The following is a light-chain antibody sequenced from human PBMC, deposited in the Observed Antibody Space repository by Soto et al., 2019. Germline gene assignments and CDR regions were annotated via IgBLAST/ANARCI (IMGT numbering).Light chain of an antibody. V-gene: IGKV3-20*01. CDR2: GAS. J-gene: IGKJ5*01. Sequence: EIVLTQSPGTLSLSPGERATLSCRASQSVSSSYLAWYQQKPGQAPRLLIYGASSRATGIPDRFSGSGSGTDFTLTISRLETEAFAVYYCQQYGSSPNTFGLGTRLEIK. CDR3: QQYGSSPNT. CDR1: QSVSSSY.